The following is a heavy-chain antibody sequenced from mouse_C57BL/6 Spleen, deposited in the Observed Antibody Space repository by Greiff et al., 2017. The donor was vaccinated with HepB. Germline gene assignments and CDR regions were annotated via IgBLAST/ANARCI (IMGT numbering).Heavy chain of an antibody. Sequence: QVHVKQSGAELARPGASVKMSCKASGYTFTSYTMHWVKQRPGQGLEWIGYINPSSGYTKYNQKFKDKATLTADKSSSTAYMQLSSLTSEDSAVYYCARSDLYYSNYWGQGTTLTVSS. J-gene: IGHJ2*01. V-gene: IGHV1-4*01. D-gene: IGHD2-5*01. CDR1: GYTFTSYT. CDR3: ARSDLYYSNY. CDR2: INPSSGYT.